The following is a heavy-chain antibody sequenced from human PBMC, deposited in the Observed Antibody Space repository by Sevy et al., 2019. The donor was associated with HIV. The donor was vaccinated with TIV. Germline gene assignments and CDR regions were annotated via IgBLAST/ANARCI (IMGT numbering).Heavy chain of an antibody. CDR3: AKVYSYCSGGSCYYYYFDY. CDR1: GFTFSSYA. J-gene: IGHJ4*02. V-gene: IGHV3-23*01. D-gene: IGHD2-15*01. Sequence: GGSLRLSCAASGFTFSSYAMSWVRQAPGKGLEWDSAISGSGGSTYYADSVKSRFTISRDNSKNTLYLQMNSLRAEDTAVYYCAKVYSYCSGGSCYYYYFDYWGQGTLVTVSS. CDR2: ISGSGGST.